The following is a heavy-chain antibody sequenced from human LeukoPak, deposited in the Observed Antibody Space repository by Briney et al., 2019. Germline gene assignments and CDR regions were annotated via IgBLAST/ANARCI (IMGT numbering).Heavy chain of an antibody. D-gene: IGHD3-9*01. CDR3: TRGNILSGYCFDF. V-gene: IGHV4-34*01. J-gene: IGHJ4*02. CDR1: GGSISGYY. CDR2: IDYTGAN. Sequence: SETLSLTCAVYGGSISGYYWSWIRQPPGKGLEWVGEIDYTGANSYNPSLKTRATISIETSKNQVSLKLSSVTAADTAVYYCTRGNILSGYCFDFWGQGALVTVSS.